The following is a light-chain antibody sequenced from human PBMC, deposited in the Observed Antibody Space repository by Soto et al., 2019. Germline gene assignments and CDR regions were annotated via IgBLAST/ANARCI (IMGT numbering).Light chain of an antibody. J-gene: IGKJ2*02. CDR3: QQYGSSRT. V-gene: IGKV3-20*01. CDR1: QSVSSSY. CDR2: GAS. Sequence: EIVLTQSPGTLSLSPGERATLSCRASQSVSSSYLAWYQQKPGQAPRLLIYGASSRATGIPDRFSGSGSGNDFALTISRLEPEDFAGYCWQQYGSSRTFGQGTKLEIK.